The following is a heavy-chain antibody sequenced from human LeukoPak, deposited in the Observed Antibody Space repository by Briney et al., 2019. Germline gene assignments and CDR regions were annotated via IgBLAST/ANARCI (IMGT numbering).Heavy chain of an antibody. CDR2: MNPNSGNT. Sequence: ASVKVSCKASGYTFTSYDINLVRQATGQGLEWMGWMNPNSGNTDYAQKFQGRVTMTRNTSISTAYMELSSLRSGDTAVYYCARGARGAPSHFDFWGQGTLVTVSS. V-gene: IGHV1-8*01. J-gene: IGHJ4*02. D-gene: IGHD3-10*01. CDR1: GYTFTSYD. CDR3: ARGARGAPSHFDF.